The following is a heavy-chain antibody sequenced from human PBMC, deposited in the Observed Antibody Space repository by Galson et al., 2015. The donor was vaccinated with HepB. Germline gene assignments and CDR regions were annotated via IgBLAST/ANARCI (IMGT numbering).Heavy chain of an antibody. J-gene: IGHJ3*02. CDR3: VKDQDSGYDLYDAFDI. Sequence: SLRLSCAASGFTFSSYAMHWVRQAPGKGLEYVSAISSNGGSTYYADSVKGRFTVSRDNSKNTLYLQMSSLRAEDTAVYYCVKDQDSGYDLYDAFDIWGQGTMVTISS. D-gene: IGHD5-12*01. CDR2: ISSNGGST. V-gene: IGHV3-64D*06. CDR1: GFTFSSYA.